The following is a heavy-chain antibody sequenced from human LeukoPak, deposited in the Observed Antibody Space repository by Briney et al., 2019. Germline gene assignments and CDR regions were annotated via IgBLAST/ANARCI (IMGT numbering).Heavy chain of an antibody. J-gene: IGHJ4*02. CDR2: IYHSGST. V-gene: IGHV4-30-2*01. D-gene: IGHD2-15*01. Sequence: SETLSLTCTVSGGSISSYSWSWIRQPPGKGLEWIGYIYHSGSTYYNPSLKSRVTISVDRSKNQFSLKLSSVTAADTAVYYCARVRAMDCSGGSCYSYYFDYWGQGTLVTVSS. CDR1: GGSISSYS. CDR3: ARVRAMDCSGGSCYSYYFDY.